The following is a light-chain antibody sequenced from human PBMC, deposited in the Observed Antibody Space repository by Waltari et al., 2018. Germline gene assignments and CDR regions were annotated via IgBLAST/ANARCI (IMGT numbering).Light chain of an antibody. CDR1: QSLVHENGNTY. CDR3: MQATQFPRT. CDR2: KIS. V-gene: IGKV2-24*01. Sequence: DIVMTQTPPSSPVTLGQPDSISCRSSQSLVHENGNTYLNWLQQRPGQPPRLLIYKISKRFSGVPDRCSGSGAGTDFTLKISRVEPEDVGVYYCMQATQFPRTFGQGTKVEIK. J-gene: IGKJ1*01.